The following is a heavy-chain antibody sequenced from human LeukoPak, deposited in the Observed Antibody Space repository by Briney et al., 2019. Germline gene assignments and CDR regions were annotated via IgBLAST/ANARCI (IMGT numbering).Heavy chain of an antibody. CDR2: ISYSGGST. D-gene: IGHD4-17*01. Sequence: GGSLRLSCAASGFTFTSYAMGCVRQAPGKGLEWVSSISYSGGSTYYADSVKGRFTISRDNSKNTLYLQMNSLRAEDTAVYYCARGGPSTVTTATFDYWGQGTLVTVSS. CDR3: ARGGPSTVTTATFDY. V-gene: IGHV3-23*01. J-gene: IGHJ4*02. CDR1: GFTFTSYA.